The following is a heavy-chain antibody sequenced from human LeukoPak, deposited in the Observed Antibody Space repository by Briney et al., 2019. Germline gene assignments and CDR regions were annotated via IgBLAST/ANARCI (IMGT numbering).Heavy chain of an antibody. CDR1: GSIFSSSG. J-gene: IGHJ3*02. Sequence: GGSLRLSCEASGSIFSSSGMSWVRQAPGKGLEWVSTISGSAGNTDYADSVKGRLTISRDNSKNTLYLQMTSLRVEDTAVYYCAKDHPEGGTFDIWGQGTMVTVSS. CDR2: ISGSAGNT. V-gene: IGHV3-23*01. CDR3: AKDHPEGGTFDI. D-gene: IGHD2-15*01.